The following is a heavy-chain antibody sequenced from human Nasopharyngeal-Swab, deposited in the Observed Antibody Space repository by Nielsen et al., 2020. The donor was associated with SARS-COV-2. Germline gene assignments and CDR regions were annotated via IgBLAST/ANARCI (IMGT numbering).Heavy chain of an antibody. J-gene: IGHJ5*02. V-gene: IGHV4-59*08. CDR2: IYYSGST. D-gene: IGHD1-1*01. CDR3: ARHRRYNDWFDP. CDR1: GGSISSYY. Sequence: SETLSLTCTVSGGSISSYYWSWIRQPPGKGLEWIGYIYYSGSTNYNPSLKSRVTISVDTSKDQFSLKLSSVTAADTAVYYCARHRRYNDWFDPWGQGTLVTVSS.